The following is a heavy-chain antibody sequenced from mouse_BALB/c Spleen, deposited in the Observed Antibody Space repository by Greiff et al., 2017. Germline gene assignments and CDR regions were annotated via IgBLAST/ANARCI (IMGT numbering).Heavy chain of an antibody. V-gene: IGHV1-14*01. CDR2: INPYNDGT. Sequence: VLLQQSGPELVKPGASVKMSCKASGYTFTSYVMHWVKQKPGQGLEWIGYINPYNDGTKYNEKFKGKATLTSDKSSSTAYMELSSLTSEDSAVYYCARDRRYDPYYFGYWGQGTTLTVSS. J-gene: IGHJ2*01. CDR3: ARDRRYDPYYFGY. D-gene: IGHD2-14*01. CDR1: GYTFTSYV.